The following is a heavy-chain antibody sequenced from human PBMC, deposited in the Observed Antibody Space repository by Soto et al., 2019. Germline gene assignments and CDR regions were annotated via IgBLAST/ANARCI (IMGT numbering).Heavy chain of an antibody. CDR1: GGSVTSSDFY. CDR2: IYYSENS. J-gene: IGHJ4*02. CDR3: ASKKGYCSRSVCFPPNGLDF. D-gene: IGHD2-2*01. Sequence: QVQLQESGPGLVKPSQTLSLTCSVSGGSVTSSDFYWSWLRQPPGKGLEWIGYIYYSENSYYGSLIGSRVSISLDTSKNLFSLSLTSVTAADTAVYYCASKKGYCSRSVCFPPNGLDFWGPGILVTVSS. V-gene: IGHV4-30-4*01.